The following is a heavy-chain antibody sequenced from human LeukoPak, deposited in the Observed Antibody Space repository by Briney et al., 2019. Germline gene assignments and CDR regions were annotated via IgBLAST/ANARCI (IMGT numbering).Heavy chain of an antibody. D-gene: IGHD5-24*01. CDR2: IRSSSSTI. CDR3: ARDRDGYNESPQTH. V-gene: IGHV3-48*01. J-gene: IGHJ3*01. CDR1: GFTFSSYC. Sequence: GGSLRLSCAASGFTFSSYCMNWVRQAPGKGLEWVSYIRSSSSTIYYADSVKGRFTISRDNAKNSLYLQMNSLRAEDTAVYYCARDRDGYNESPQTHWGQGTMVTVSS.